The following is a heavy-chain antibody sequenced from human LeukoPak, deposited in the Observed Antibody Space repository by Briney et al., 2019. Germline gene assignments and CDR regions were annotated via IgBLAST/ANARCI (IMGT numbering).Heavy chain of an antibody. V-gene: IGHV3-48*03. Sequence: GGSLRLSCAAPGFTFSSYEMNWVRQAPGKGLEWVSYISSSGSTIYYADSVKGRFTISRDNAKNSLYLQMNSLRAEDTAVYYCARDRLGAFDIWGQGTMVTVSS. D-gene: IGHD3-10*01. CDR2: ISSSGSTI. J-gene: IGHJ3*02. CDR3: ARDRLGAFDI. CDR1: GFTFSSYE.